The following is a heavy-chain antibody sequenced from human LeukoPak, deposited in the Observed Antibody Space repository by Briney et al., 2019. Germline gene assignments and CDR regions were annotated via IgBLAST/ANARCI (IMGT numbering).Heavy chain of an antibody. V-gene: IGHV4-34*01. CDR2: INHSGST. CDR1: GGSFSGYY. J-gene: IGHJ4*02. D-gene: IGHD3-10*01. Sequence: PETLSLTCAVYGGSFSGYYWSWIRQPPGKGLEWIGEINHSGSTNYNPSLKSRVTISVDTSENQFSLKLSSVTAADTAVYYCARAYPSNPYYYGSGSYYNVSPFDYWGQGTLVTVSS. CDR3: ARAYPSNPYYYGSGSYYNVSPFDY.